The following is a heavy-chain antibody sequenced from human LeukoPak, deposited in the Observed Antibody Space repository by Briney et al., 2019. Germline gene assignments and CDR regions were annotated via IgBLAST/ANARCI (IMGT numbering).Heavy chain of an antibody. Sequence: SETLSLTCAVYGGSFSDYYWTWIRQPPGKGLEWIGEDNHSGDTNYNPSLKSRVTISVDKSKNQFSLKLSSVTAADTAVYYCARSAASVVVPAAPFDYWGQGTLVTVSS. D-gene: IGHD2-2*01. J-gene: IGHJ4*02. CDR2: DNHSGDT. V-gene: IGHV4-34*01. CDR1: GGSFSDYY. CDR3: ARSAASVVVPAAPFDY.